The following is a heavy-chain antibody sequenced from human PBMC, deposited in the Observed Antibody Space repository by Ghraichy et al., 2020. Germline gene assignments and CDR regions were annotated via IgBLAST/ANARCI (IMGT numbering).Heavy chain of an antibody. J-gene: IGHJ3*02. CDR1: GDSVSSNSAA. V-gene: IGHV6-1*01. D-gene: IGHD3-22*01. CDR3: ARDRVVVVTGEHAFDI. CDR2: TYYRSKWYN. Sequence: QTLSLTCAISGDSVSSNSAAWNWIRQSPSRGLEWLGRTYYRSKWYNDYAVSVKSRITINPDTSKNQFSLQLNSVTPEDTAVYYCARDRVVVVTGEHAFDIWGQGTMVTVSS.